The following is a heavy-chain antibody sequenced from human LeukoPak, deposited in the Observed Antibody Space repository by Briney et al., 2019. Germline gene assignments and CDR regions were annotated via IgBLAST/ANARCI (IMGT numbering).Heavy chain of an antibody. V-gene: IGHV3-21*01. J-gene: IGHJ4*02. CDR3: AREAAPTTGRHFDY. CDR2: IDTSGSYT. Sequence: GGSLRLSCAASGFTFSRNSMIWVRQAPGKGLEWISLIDTSGSYTWYADSVKGRFTISRDNAKNSLNLQMNSLRVEGTAVYYCAREAAPTTGRHFDYWGQGTLVTVSS. CDR1: GFTFSRNS. D-gene: IGHD6-25*01.